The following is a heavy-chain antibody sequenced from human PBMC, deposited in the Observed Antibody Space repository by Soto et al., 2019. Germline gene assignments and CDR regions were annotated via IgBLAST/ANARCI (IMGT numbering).Heavy chain of an antibody. CDR2: IYSGGST. Sequence: PGVSQRVSCAASGFTVSSNYMSWVRQTPGKGLEWVSVIYSGGSTHYADSVKGRFTISRDNSKNTLYLQMNSLRAEDTAVYYCARYLGYCSGGSCYSEGMDVWGQGTTVTVSS. CDR1: GFTVSSNY. D-gene: IGHD2-15*01. J-gene: IGHJ6*02. V-gene: IGHV3-53*01. CDR3: ARYLGYCSGGSCYSEGMDV.